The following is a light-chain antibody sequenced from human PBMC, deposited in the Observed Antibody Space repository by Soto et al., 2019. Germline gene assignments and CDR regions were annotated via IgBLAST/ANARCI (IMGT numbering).Light chain of an antibody. J-gene: IGKJ1*01. CDR1: QSISSW. CDR3: QQSHSAPWT. Sequence: DIQMTQSPSSVSASVGDRVTITCRASQSISSWLAWYQQKPGKAPRLLIYAASSLQSGVPSRFSGSGSETDFTLTISSLQPEDFASYFCQQSHSAPWTFGQGTKVHIK. CDR2: AAS. V-gene: IGKV1-39*01.